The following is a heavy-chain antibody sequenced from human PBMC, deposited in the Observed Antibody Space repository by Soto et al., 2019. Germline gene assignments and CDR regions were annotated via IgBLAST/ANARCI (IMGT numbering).Heavy chain of an antibody. J-gene: IGHJ3*02. CDR1: GGTFSSYA. Sequence: QVQLVQSGAEVKKPGSSVKVSCKASGGTFSSYAISWVRQAPRQGLEWMGGIIPIFGTANYAQKFQGRVTITADESASTAYMELSSLRSEDTAVYYCAREDGYYYDRQDAFDIWGQGTMITVSS. CDR2: IIPIFGTA. V-gene: IGHV1-69*01. D-gene: IGHD3-22*01. CDR3: AREDGYYYDRQDAFDI.